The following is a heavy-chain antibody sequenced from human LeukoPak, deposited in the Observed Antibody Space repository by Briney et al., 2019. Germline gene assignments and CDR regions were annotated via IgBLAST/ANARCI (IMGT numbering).Heavy chain of an antibody. D-gene: IGHD3-3*01. CDR1: GYSFTSYW. V-gene: IGHV5-51*01. J-gene: IGHJ4*02. CDR3: ARYIAIFGVVPTHFDY. Sequence: GESMKISCKGSGYSFTSYWIGWVRPMPGKGLEWMGIIYPGDSDTRYSPSFQGQVTISADTSIRTAYLQWSSLTASDTGMYYCARYIAIFGVVPTHFDYWGQGTLVTVSS. CDR2: IYPGDSDT.